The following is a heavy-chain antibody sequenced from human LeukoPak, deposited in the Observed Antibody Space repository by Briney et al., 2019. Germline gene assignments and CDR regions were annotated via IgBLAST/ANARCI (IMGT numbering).Heavy chain of an antibody. J-gene: IGHJ3*02. Sequence: PGGSLRLSCDASGFRFSSHALHWVRQAPGKGLEWVAVVSYDGSTKYYADSVKGRLTISRDNSKNTLYLEMNSLRSDDTAVYYCARDLKSHRWAFDIWGQGTMVTVSS. CDR3: ARDLKSHRWAFDI. CDR2: VSYDGSTK. V-gene: IGHV3-30-3*01. CDR1: GFRFSSHA.